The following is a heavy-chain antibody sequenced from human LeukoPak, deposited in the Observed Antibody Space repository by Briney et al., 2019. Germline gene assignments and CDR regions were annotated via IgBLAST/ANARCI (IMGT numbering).Heavy chain of an antibody. D-gene: IGHD3-22*01. V-gene: IGHV1-69*05. CDR3: ARGGLGGYYDSSGYYSVFDY. Sequence: SVKVSCKASGGTFSSYAISWVRQAPGQGLEWMGGIIPIFGTANYAQKFQGRVTITTDESTSTVYMELSSLRSEDTAVYYCARGGLGGYYDSSGYYSVFDYWGQGTLVTVSS. CDR1: GGTFSSYA. CDR2: IIPIFGTA. J-gene: IGHJ4*02.